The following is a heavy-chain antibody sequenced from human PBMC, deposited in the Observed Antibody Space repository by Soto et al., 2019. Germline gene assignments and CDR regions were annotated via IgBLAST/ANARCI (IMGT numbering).Heavy chain of an antibody. Sequence: QVQVVQSRAEVKKPGASVKVSCKTSGYTFTEYDINWVRQAPGQGLEWMGWMSPDSGNAGYAQQYQGRVTMTSNTSISTAYMELSSLTLEDTAIYYCEVTTGYWGQGTMVTVSS. J-gene: IGHJ4*02. D-gene: IGHD2-21*02. CDR3: EVTTGY. V-gene: IGHV1-8*01. CDR1: GYTFTEYD. CDR2: MSPDSGNA.